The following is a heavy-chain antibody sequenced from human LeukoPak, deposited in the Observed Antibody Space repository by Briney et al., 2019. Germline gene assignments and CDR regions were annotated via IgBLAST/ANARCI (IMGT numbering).Heavy chain of an antibody. J-gene: IGHJ3*02. CDR2: IYYSGST. CDR3: ARGLTYYFDSSGYYVTDAFDI. V-gene: IGHV4-59*01. Sequence: PSETLSLTCTVSGGSISSYYWSWIRQPPGKGLEWTGYIYYSGSTNYNPPLKSRVTISVDTSKNQFSLKLTSVTAADTAVYYCARGLTYYFDSSGYYVTDAFDIWGQGTMVTVSS. CDR1: GGSISSYY. D-gene: IGHD3-22*01.